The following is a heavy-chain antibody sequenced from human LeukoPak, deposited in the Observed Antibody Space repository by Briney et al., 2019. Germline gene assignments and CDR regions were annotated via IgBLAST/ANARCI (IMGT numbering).Heavy chain of an antibody. D-gene: IGHD2-2*01. CDR1: GGSFSGYY. V-gene: IGHV4-34*01. CDR3: ARGLAYCSSTSCRAGYGY. Sequence: SETLSLTCAVYGGSFSGYYWSWIRQPPGKRLEWIGEINHSGSTNYNPSLKSRVTISVDTSKNQFSLKLSSVTAADTAVYYCARGLAYCSSTSCRAGYGYWGQGTLVTVSS. CDR2: INHSGST. J-gene: IGHJ4*02.